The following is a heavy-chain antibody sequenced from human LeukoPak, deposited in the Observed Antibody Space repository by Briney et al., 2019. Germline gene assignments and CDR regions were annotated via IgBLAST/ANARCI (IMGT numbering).Heavy chain of an antibody. J-gene: IGHJ4*02. CDR3: ARVKIDDYGDYSLFDY. D-gene: IGHD4-17*01. Sequence: SETLSLTCTVSGGSISSYYWSWIRQPPGKGLEWIGYIYYSGSTNYNPSLKSRVTISVDTSKNQFSLKLSSVTAADTAVYYCARVKIDDYGDYSLFDYWGQGTLVTVSS. V-gene: IGHV4-59*01. CDR1: GGSISSYY. CDR2: IYYSGST.